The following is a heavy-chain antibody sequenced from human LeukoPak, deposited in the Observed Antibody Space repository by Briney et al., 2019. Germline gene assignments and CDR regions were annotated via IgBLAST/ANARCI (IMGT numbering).Heavy chain of an antibody. D-gene: IGHD3-10*01. CDR2: ISGSGGTT. CDR1: GSTFSSYA. V-gene: IGHV3-23*01. CDR3: AKQAGGSGNYYYY. Sequence: GGSLRLSCEASGSTFSSYAMSWVRQAPGKGLEWVSAISGSGGTTYYADSVKGRFTISRDNSKNTLYLQMSSLRAEDTAVYFCAKQAGGSGNYYYYWGQGTLVTVSS. J-gene: IGHJ4*02.